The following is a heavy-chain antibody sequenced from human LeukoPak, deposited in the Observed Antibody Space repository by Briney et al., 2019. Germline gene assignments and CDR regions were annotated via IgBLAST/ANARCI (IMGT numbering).Heavy chain of an antibody. CDR1: GFTFSNYG. CDR3: AKDPRGDYYGSGSYFDQ. D-gene: IGHD3-10*01. Sequence: GGSLRLSCATSGFTFSNYGMHWVRQAPGKGLEWVAFIRYDGGNKYYADSVKGRFTISRDNSGNTLYLQMNSLRAEDTAVYYCAKDPRGDYYGSGSYFDQWSQGTLVTVSS. J-gene: IGHJ4*02. V-gene: IGHV3-30*02. CDR2: IRYDGGNK.